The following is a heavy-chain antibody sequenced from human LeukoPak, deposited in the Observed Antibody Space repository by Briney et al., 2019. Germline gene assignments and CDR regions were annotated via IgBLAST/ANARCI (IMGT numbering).Heavy chain of an antibody. D-gene: IGHD2-15*01. Sequence: SVKVSCKASGGTFSSYAIGWVRQAPGQGLEWMGGIIPIFGTANYAQKFQGRVTITADESTSTAYMELSSLRSEDTAVYYCARLSTLGYCSGGSCDNYYYYYGMDVWGKGTTVTVSS. CDR2: IIPIFGTA. V-gene: IGHV1-69*13. CDR3: ARLSTLGYCSGGSCDNYYYYYGMDV. J-gene: IGHJ6*04. CDR1: GGTFSSYA.